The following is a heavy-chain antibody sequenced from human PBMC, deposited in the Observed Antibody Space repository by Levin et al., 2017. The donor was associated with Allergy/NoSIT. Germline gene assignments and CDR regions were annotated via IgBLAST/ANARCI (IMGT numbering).Heavy chain of an antibody. CDR3: ARADGISGAGYYCHMDV. CDR1: GFMFGASA. J-gene: IGHJ6*03. V-gene: IGHV3-33*01. CDR2: IWYDGSKK. D-gene: IGHD5-24*01. Sequence: GGSLRLSCTTSGFMFGASAMHWVRQAPGKGLEWVALIWYDGSKKYYGDSVKGRFTISRDDSKSTLYLEMNNLRGEDTAVYYCARADGISGAGYYCHMDVWGKGTTVIVSS.